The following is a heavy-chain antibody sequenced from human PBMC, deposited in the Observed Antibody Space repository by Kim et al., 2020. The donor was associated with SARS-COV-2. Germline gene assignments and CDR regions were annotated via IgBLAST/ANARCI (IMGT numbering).Heavy chain of an antibody. CDR3: ARGRAGVVPSPVLGLGPYYEYYAMDV. V-gene: IGHV4-34*01. CDR2: IYHSGST. D-gene: IGHD2-8*02. Sequence: SETLSLTCAVYGGSFSGYKWSWIRQPPGKGLEWIGEIYHSGSTNLSPSLKSRITISEETSKSQFSLRLKSMTAADTAMYYCARGRAGVVPSPVLGLGPYYEYYAMDVWGRGTPVAVSS. CDR1: GGSFSGYK. J-gene: IGHJ6*02.